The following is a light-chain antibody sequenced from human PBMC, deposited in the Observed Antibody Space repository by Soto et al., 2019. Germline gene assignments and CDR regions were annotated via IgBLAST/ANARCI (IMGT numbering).Light chain of an antibody. CDR2: EDD. CDR1: SGSIASNY. J-gene: IGLJ2*01. Sequence: NFMLTQPHSVSESPRKTVTISCTRSSGSIASNYVQWYQQRPGSAPTTLIYEDDRRPSGVPDRFSGSIDRSSNSASLTISGLKTEDEADYYCQSYDSSNPVVFGGGTKLTVL. V-gene: IGLV6-57*04. CDR3: QSYDSSNPVV.